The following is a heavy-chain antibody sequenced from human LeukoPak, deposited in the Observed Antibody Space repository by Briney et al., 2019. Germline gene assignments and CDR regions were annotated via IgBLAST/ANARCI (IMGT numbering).Heavy chain of an antibody. V-gene: IGHV1-69*01. CDR3: AREVVPAADYYYGMDV. CDR1: GGTFSSYA. J-gene: IGHJ6*04. D-gene: IGHD2-2*01. CDR2: IIPIFGTA. Sequence: SVKVSCKASGGTFSSYAISWVRQAPGQGLEWMGGIIPIFGTANYAQKFQGRVTITADESTSTAYMELSSLRSEDTAVYYCAREVVPAADYYYGMDVWGKGTTVTVSS.